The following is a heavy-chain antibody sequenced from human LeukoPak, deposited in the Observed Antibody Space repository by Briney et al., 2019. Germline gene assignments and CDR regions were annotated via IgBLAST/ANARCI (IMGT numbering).Heavy chain of an antibody. CDR3: AKDPSVYYGDYIIR. V-gene: IGHV3-48*03. D-gene: IGHD4-17*01. CDR2: ISSSGSTI. Sequence: GSLRLSCAASGFTFSSYEMNWVRQAPGKGLEWVSYISSSGSTIYYADSVKGRFTISRDNAKNSLYLQMNSLRAEDTAVYYCAKDPSVYYGDYIIRWGQGTLVIVSS. CDR1: GFTFSSYE. J-gene: IGHJ4*02.